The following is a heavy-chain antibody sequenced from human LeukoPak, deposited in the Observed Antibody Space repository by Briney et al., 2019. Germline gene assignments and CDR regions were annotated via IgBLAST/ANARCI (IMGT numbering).Heavy chain of an antibody. J-gene: IGHJ4*02. CDR2: IYHSGST. CDR3: ARAESRGSYMPASDY. Sequence: KTSETLSLTCTVSGYSISSGYYWGWIRQPPGKGLEWIGSIYHSGSTYYNPSLKSRVTISVDTSKNQFSLKLSSVTAADTAVYYCARAESRGSYMPASDYWGQGTLVTVSS. V-gene: IGHV4-38-2*02. D-gene: IGHD1-26*01. CDR1: GYSISSGYY.